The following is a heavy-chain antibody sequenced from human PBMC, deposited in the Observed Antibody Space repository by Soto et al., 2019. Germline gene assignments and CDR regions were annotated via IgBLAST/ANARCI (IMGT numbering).Heavy chain of an antibody. CDR2: IFYSGST. V-gene: IGHV4-31*03. Sequence: ASETLSLTCTVSGGSISSGGYYWSGIRQHPGKGLEWIGYIFYSGSTYYNPSLKSRVTISIDTSKNQFSLKLSSVTAADTAVYYCARDKALDYWGQGTLVTVSS. J-gene: IGHJ4*02. CDR1: GGSISSGGYY. CDR3: ARDKALDY.